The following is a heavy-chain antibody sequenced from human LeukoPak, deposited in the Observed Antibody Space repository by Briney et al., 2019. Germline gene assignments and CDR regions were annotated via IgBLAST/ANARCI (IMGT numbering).Heavy chain of an antibody. CDR2: LYFSGST. J-gene: IGHJ3*02. CDR1: GGSVNSHY. CDR3: ARPYDSSGYYIRGAFDI. V-gene: IGHV4-59*02. Sequence: SETLSLTCTVSGGSVNSHYWRWIRQPPGKGLEWIGYLYFSGSTGYNPSLKSRVSISVETSKNQFSLRLSSVTAADTAVYYCARPYDSSGYYIRGAFDIWGQGAMVTVS. D-gene: IGHD3-22*01.